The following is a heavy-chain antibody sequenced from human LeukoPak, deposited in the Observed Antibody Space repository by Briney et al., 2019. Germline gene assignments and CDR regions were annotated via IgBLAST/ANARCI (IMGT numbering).Heavy chain of an antibody. V-gene: IGHV4-59*01. CDR3: ARASWAYSPFDH. CDR2: IDNTAKI. D-gene: IGHD2-21*01. CDR1: RGSISSYY. Sequence: SEPLSLTCTVSRGSISSYYWNWIRQSPGRGLEWIGYIDNTAKITTNPSLRSRVTISVDTPKNQFSLKLNSATAADTAVYYCARASWAYSPFDHWGQGILVTVSS. J-gene: IGHJ4*02.